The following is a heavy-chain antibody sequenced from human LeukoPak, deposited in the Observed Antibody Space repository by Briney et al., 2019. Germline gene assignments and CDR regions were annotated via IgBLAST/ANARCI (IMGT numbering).Heavy chain of an antibody. J-gene: IGHJ4*02. CDR1: GFTFSSYA. CDR3: ARAGGYSNYVNYFDY. Sequence: GGALSLSCAASGFTFSSYAMRWVRQAPGKGLEWVAVISYDGSNKYYADSVKGRFTISRDNSKNTLYLQMNSLRAEDTAVYYCARAGGYSNYVNYFDYWGQGTLVTVSS. D-gene: IGHD4-11*01. CDR2: ISYDGSNK. V-gene: IGHV3-30*04.